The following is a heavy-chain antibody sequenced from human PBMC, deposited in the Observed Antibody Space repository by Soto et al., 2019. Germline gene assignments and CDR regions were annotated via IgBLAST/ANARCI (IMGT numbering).Heavy chain of an antibody. CDR2: ISGSGGST. Sequence: EVQLLESGGGLVQPGGSLRLSCAASGFTFSSYAMSWVRQAPGKGLEWVSAISGSGGSTYYADSVKGRFTISRDNSTNTLYLQMNSLRAEDTAVYYCAKVPITIIAPDDAFDIWGQGTMVTVSS. CDR1: GFTFSSYA. CDR3: AKVPITIIAPDDAFDI. J-gene: IGHJ3*02. D-gene: IGHD3-22*01. V-gene: IGHV3-23*01.